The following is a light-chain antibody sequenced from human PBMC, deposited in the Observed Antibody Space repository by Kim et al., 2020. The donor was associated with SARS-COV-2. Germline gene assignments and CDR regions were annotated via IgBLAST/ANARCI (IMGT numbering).Light chain of an antibody. CDR3: QSYDDNNHWV. CDR2: EDN. CDR1: SGSIDSNY. J-gene: IGLJ3*02. V-gene: IGLV6-57*02. Sequence: VTISGAGGSGSIDSNYVKGYQQPPGSAPATLIFEDNRRPSGVPDRFSGSIDSSSNSASLTISGLRTEDEADYYCQSYDDNNHWVFGGGTQLTVL.